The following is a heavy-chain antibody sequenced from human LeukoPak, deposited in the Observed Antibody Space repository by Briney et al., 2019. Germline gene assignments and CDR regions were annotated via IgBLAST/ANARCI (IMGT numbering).Heavy chain of an antibody. V-gene: IGHV4-34*01. CDR3: ARLTYYDFWSGYYGYYYYMDV. CDR1: GGSFSGYY. D-gene: IGHD3-3*01. Sequence: SETLSLTCAVYGGSFSGYYWSWIRQPPGKGLEWIGEINHSGSTNYNPSLKSRVTISVDTSKNQFSLKLSSVTAADTAVYYCARLTYYDFWSGYYGYYYYMDVWGKGTTVTVSS. CDR2: INHSGST. J-gene: IGHJ6*03.